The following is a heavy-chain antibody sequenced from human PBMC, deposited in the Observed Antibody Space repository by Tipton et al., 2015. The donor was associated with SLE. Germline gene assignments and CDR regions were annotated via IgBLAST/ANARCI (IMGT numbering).Heavy chain of an antibody. J-gene: IGHJ2*01. V-gene: IGHV3-7*01. CDR2: IKQDGSEK. D-gene: IGHD6-19*01. CDR1: GFTFSSYW. CDR3: ARASGWGGYFDL. Sequence: GSLRLSCAASGFTFSSYWMSWVRQAPGKGLEWVANIKQDGSEKYYADSVKGRFTISRDNSKNTLYLQMNSLRAEDTAVYYCARASGWGGYFDLWGRGTLVTVSS.